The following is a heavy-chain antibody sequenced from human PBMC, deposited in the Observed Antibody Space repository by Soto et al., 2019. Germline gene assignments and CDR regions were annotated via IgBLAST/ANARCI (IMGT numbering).Heavy chain of an antibody. CDR2: ISAYNGYT. D-gene: IGHD3-3*02. J-gene: IGHJ6*02. CDR1: GYTFTTYA. CDR3: ARDRISRGRISSGMDV. Sequence: QVQLVQSGAEVKKSGASVKVSCKASGYTFTTYAVSWVRQAPGQGLEWMGWISAYNGYTNYAQNLQGRLTMTTDTSTSTAYMELRSLSFDDTAVYYCARDRISRGRISSGMDVWGQGTTLTVSS. V-gene: IGHV1-18*01.